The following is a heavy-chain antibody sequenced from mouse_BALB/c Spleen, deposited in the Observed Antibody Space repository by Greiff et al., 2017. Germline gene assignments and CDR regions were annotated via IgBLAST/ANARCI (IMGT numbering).Heavy chain of an antibody. D-gene: IGHD1-1*01. V-gene: IGHV3-2*02. CDR2: ISYSGST. J-gene: IGHJ3*01. CDR1: GYSITSDYA. CDR3: AHYYGSSYWFAY. Sequence: EVKLVESGPGLVKPSQSLSLTCTVTGYSITSDYAWNWIRQFPGNKLEWMGYISYSGSTSYNPSLKSRISITRDTSKNQFFLQLNSVTTEDTATYYCAHYYGSSYWFAYWGQGTLVTVSA.